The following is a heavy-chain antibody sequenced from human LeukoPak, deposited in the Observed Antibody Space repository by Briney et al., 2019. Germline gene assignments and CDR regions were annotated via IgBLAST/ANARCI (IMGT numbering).Heavy chain of an antibody. V-gene: IGHV3-7*01. CDR1: GFTFSSYS. J-gene: IGHJ5*02. Sequence: GGSLRLSCAASGFTFSSYSMNWVRQAPGKGLEWVANIKQDGSEKYYVDSAKGRFTITRDNAKNSLYLQMNSLRAEDTAVYYCARDVWGDNWFDPWGQGTLVTVSS. CDR2: IKQDGSEK. D-gene: IGHD2-8*01. CDR3: ARDVWGDNWFDP.